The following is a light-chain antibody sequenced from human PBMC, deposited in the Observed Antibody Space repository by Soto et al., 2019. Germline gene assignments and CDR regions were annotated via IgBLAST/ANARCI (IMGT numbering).Light chain of an antibody. CDR3: QKYDRAPFT. Sequence: DIQMTQSPSSLSAYLGERVTITCRASQGISNYLAWYQQKPGRLPKLLLFGASTLQSGVPARFSGSGSGTLFTLTINGLLPEDVATYYCQKYDRAPFTFCPGTKVDFK. V-gene: IGKV1-27*01. CDR2: GAS. J-gene: IGKJ3*01. CDR1: QGISNY.